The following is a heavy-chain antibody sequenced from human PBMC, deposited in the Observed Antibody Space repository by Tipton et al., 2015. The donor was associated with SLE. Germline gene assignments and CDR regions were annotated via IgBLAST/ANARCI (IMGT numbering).Heavy chain of an antibody. J-gene: IGHJ4*02. CDR1: GGSFSGYY. V-gene: IGHV4-34*01. Sequence: LRLSCAVYGGSFSGYYWSWIRQPPGKGLEWIGEINHSGSTNYNPSLKSRVTISVDTSKNQFSLKLSSVTAADTAVYYCARGLGGYVRPFDYWGQGTLVTVSS. CDR2: INHSGST. CDR3: ARGLGGYVRPFDY. D-gene: IGHD3-10*01.